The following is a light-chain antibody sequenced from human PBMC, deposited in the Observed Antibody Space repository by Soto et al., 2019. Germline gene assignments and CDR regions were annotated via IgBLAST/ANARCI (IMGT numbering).Light chain of an antibody. Sequence: EIVLTQSPATLSVSPGERATLSCRASQRVGYTVAWYQQKPGQPPRLLIYGASTRAAGIPARFSGSGSGTDFTLTSSILHAEDAAVYYCQHYYTLRSFGGGTKVEIK. J-gene: IGKJ4*02. CDR3: QHYYTLRS. CDR2: GAS. V-gene: IGKV3-15*01. CDR1: QRVGYT.